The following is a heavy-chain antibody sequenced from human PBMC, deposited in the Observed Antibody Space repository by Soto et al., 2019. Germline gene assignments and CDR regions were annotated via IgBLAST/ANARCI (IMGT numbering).Heavy chain of an antibody. D-gene: IGHD2-21*01. J-gene: IGHJ3*01. CDR1: GFTFNYYW. V-gene: IGHV3-74*01. Sequence: EVQLVESEGGLVQRGGSLRLACAASGFTFNYYWMHWVRQAPGQGLVWVSHIHSDGSTTTYADSVKGRFTISRDNEKNTLYLQMNSLRAEDTAVYYCVRGDKGGVDLCGQGTTVTVSS. CDR3: VRGDKGGVDL. CDR2: IHSDGSTT.